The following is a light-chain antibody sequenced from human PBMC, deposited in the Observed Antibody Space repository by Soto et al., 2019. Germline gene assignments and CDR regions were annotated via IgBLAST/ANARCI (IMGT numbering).Light chain of an antibody. CDR2: EVS. J-gene: IGLJ2*01. Sequence: QSVLTQPPSASGSPGQSVTISCTGNSSDVGGYNYVSWYQQYPGKAPTLMIYEVSKRPSGVPDRFSGSKSGNTASLTVSGLQAEDEADYYCSSYGGSNNVLFGGGTKLTVL. CDR1: SSDVGGYNY. CDR3: SSYGGSNNVL. V-gene: IGLV2-8*01.